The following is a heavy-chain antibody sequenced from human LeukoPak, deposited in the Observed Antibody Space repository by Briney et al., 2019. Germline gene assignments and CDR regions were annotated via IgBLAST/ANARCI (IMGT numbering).Heavy chain of an antibody. CDR3: ARDMHSSGSYSPLDY. J-gene: IGHJ4*02. CDR1: GYTFTGYY. Sequence: ASVKVSCKASGYTFTGYYMHWVRQAPGHGLEWMGRINPNSGGTNYAQKFQGRVTMTRDTSISTAYMELSRLRSDDTAVYYCARDMHSSGSYSPLDYWGQGTLVTVSS. V-gene: IGHV1-2*06. CDR2: INPNSGGT. D-gene: IGHD3-10*01.